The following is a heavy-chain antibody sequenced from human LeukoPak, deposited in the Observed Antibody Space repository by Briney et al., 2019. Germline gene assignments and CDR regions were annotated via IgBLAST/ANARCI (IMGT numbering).Heavy chain of an antibody. CDR3: ARDGDYGEGFDP. Sequence: GGSLRLSCAASGFTVSSNYMSWVRQAPGKGLGWVSVIYSGGSTYYADSVKGRFTISRDNSKNTLYLQMNSLRAEDTAVYYCARDGDYGEGFDPWGQGTLVTVSS. J-gene: IGHJ5*02. CDR1: GFTVSSNY. V-gene: IGHV3-66*01. D-gene: IGHD4-17*01. CDR2: IYSGGST.